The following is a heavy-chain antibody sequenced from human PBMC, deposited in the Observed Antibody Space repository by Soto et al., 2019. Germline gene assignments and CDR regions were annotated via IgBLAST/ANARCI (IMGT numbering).Heavy chain of an antibody. V-gene: IGHV3-11*01. CDR3: ARYIMITFGGIVVTGGFDY. D-gene: IGHD3-16*02. J-gene: IGHJ4*02. CDR1: GFTFSDYY. Sequence: QVQLVESGGGLVKPGGSLRLSCAASGFTFSDYYISWIRQAPGKGLEWVSYISDNGSTIYYADSVKGRFTISRDNAKNSLYLQMNTLRAEDTAVYYCARYIMITFGGIVVTGGFDYWGQGTLVTVSS. CDR2: ISDNGSTI.